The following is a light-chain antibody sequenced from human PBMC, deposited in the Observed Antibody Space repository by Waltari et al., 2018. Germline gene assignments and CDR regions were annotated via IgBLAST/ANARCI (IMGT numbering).Light chain of an antibody. Sequence: DLQMTQSPSSLSASVADRVTITCRASQSISSYLNWYQQKPGKAPKLLIYAASSLQSGVPSRFSGSGSGTDFTLTISSLQPEDFATYYCQQSYSTPYTFGQGTKLEIK. CDR2: AAS. V-gene: IGKV1-39*01. CDR3: QQSYSTPYT. J-gene: IGKJ2*01. CDR1: QSISSY.